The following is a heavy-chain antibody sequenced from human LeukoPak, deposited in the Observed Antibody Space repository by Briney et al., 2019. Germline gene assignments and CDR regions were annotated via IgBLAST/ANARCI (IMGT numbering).Heavy chain of an antibody. CDR3: ARGRKYTSGYRVTELGSGYSDY. CDR2: IFHSGST. D-gene: IGHD5-18*01. V-gene: IGHV4-4*02. CDR1: SGSIFSSNW. J-gene: IGHJ4*02. Sequence: ASGTLSLTCAVSSGSIFSSNWWSWVRQPPGKGLEWIGQIFHSGSTSYSPSLKSRVTISVDKSKNQFSLKLSSVTAADTAVYYCARGRKYTSGYRVTELGSGYSDYWGQGTLVTVSS.